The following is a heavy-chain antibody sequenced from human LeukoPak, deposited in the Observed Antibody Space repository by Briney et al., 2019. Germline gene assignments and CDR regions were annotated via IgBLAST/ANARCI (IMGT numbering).Heavy chain of an antibody. CDR3: ARLRYCGGDCFLDNWFDP. V-gene: IGHV5-51*01. CDR1: GYSFTSYW. D-gene: IGHD2-21*02. J-gene: IGHJ5*02. Sequence: GESLKIYCKCFGYSFTSYWIGWVRQMPGKGLGWMGIIYPDDSDTRYSPSFQGQVTISADKSISTAYLQWSSLKASDTAMYYCARLRYCGGDCFLDNWFDPWGQGTLVTVSS. CDR2: IYPDDSDT.